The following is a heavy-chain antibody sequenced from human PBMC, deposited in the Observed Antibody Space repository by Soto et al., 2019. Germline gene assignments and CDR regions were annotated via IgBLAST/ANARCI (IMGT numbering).Heavy chain of an antibody. J-gene: IGHJ6*02. V-gene: IGHV3-11*01. CDR1: GFTFGDYY. CDR2: ITSSGSSI. Sequence: GGSLRLSCAASGFTFGDYYMSWIRQAPGKVLEWVSYITSSGSSIYYADSVKVRFTISRDNAKNSLYLQMNSLRAEDTAVYYCAREGSSYGMDVWGQGTTVTVSS. CDR3: AREGSSYGMDV.